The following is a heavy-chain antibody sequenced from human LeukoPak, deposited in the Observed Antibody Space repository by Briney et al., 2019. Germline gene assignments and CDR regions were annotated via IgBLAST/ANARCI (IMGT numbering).Heavy chain of an antibody. CDR3: TTPYDFWSGYP. CDR1: GFTFSSAW. V-gene: IGHV3-15*01. CDR2: IKSKTDGGTT. Sequence: PGGSLRLSCAASGFTFSSAWMSWVRQAPGKGLEWVGRIKSKTDGGTTDYAAPVKGRFTISRDDSKNTLYLQMNSLKTEDTAVYYCTTPYDFWSGYPWGKGTTVTVSS. J-gene: IGHJ6*04. D-gene: IGHD3-3*01.